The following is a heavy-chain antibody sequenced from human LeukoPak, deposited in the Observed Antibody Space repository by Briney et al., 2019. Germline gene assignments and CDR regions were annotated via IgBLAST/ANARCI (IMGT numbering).Heavy chain of an antibody. CDR1: GFTFSNHW. CDR2: SDGGGSST. CDR3: ARGPGSSGGAYVGDY. Sequence: RSGGSLRLSCAASGFTFSNHWMHWVRQVPGEGLVWVSRSDGGGSSTSYADAVKGRFSTSRDNAKSTLYLQMNSLRADDTAVYYCARGPGSSGGAYVGDYWGHGTLVTVSS. J-gene: IGHJ4*01. D-gene: IGHD3-22*01. V-gene: IGHV3-74*01.